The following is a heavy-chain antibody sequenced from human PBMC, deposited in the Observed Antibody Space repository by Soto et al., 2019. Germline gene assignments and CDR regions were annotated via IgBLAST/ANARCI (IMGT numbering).Heavy chain of an antibody. Sequence: QVQLVQSGAEVKKPGASVKLSCKASGYTLTTYPLHWVRQAPGQSLAWMGYITGASGDTRYSQKFHDRVTITRDTSANTAYLELNSLTSEDTAVYYCATALRFVDYLLKRWGQGTLVTVSS. CDR1: GYTLTTYP. J-gene: IGHJ4*02. D-gene: IGHD3-9*01. CDR2: ITGASGDT. CDR3: ATALRFVDYLLKR. V-gene: IGHV1-3*01.